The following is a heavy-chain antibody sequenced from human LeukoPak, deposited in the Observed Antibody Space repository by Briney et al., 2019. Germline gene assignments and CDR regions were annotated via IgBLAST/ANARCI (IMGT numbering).Heavy chain of an antibody. Sequence: KPSETLSLTCTVSGGSISSSSYYWGWIRQPPGKGLERIGSIYYSGSTYYNPSLKSRVTISVDTSKNQFSLKLSSVTAADTAVYYCARAYYDSSGYYTDYWGQGPLVTVPS. CDR1: GGSISSSSYY. V-gene: IGHV4-39*07. CDR3: ARAYYDSSGYYTDY. J-gene: IGHJ4*02. D-gene: IGHD3-22*01. CDR2: IYYSGST.